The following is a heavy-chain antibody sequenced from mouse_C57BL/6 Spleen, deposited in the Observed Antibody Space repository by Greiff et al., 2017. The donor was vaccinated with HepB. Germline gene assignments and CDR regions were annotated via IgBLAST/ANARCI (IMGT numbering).Heavy chain of an antibody. CDR2: IYPGDGDT. D-gene: IGHD1-1*01. Sequence: QVQLQQSGAELVKPGASVKISCKASGYAFSSYWMNWVKQRPGKGLEWIGQIYPGDGDTNYNGKFKGKATLTADKSSSTAYMQLSSLTSEDSAVYFCARGSNYYGSSISLYFDVWGTGTTVTVSS. CDR1: GYAFSSYW. CDR3: ARGSNYYGSSISLYFDV. J-gene: IGHJ1*03. V-gene: IGHV1-80*01.